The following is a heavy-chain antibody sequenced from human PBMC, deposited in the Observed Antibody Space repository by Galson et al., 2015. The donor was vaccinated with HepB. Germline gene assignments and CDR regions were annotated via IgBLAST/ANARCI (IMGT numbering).Heavy chain of an antibody. CDR3: AHRTKVPRRGYFFDF. CDR2: IYWDDDK. Sequence: PALVKPTQTLTLTCTVSGFSLSDATMGVSWIRQPPGKALQWLALIYWDDDKRYFPSLRGRLTINKDTSKNQVVLTMANMQPADTGTYYFAHRTKVPRRGYFFDFWGLGTLVAVSS. CDR1: GFSLSDATMG. D-gene: IGHD3-10*01. V-gene: IGHV2-5*08. J-gene: IGHJ4*02.